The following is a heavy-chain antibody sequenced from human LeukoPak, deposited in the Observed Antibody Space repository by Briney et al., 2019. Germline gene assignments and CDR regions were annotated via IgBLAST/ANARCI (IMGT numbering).Heavy chain of an antibody. CDR3: ARDCSSTSCRTQSDY. Sequence: SVKVSCKASGGTFSSYASNWVRQAPGQGLEWMGGIIPIFGTANYAQKFQGRVTITADESTSTAYMELSSLRSEDTAVYYCARDCSSTSCRTQSDYWGQGTLVTVSS. CDR1: GGTFSSYA. D-gene: IGHD2-2*01. V-gene: IGHV1-69*01. J-gene: IGHJ4*02. CDR2: IIPIFGTA.